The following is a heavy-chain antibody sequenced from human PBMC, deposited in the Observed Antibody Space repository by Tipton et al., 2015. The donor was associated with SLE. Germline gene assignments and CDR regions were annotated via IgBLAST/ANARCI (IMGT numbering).Heavy chain of an antibody. D-gene: IGHD2-8*01. CDR3: ARGYCSDGVCYGFGFFDY. Sequence: TLSLTCSVSGGSISHFYWSWIRQPPGKGLEWIAYIYYSGTTNYNPSLKSRVSISVDTSKNQYSLKLTSVTTADTAVYYCARGYCSDGVCYGFGFFDYWGQGNLVTVSS. CDR2: IYYSGTT. V-gene: IGHV4-59*12. CDR1: GGSISHFY. J-gene: IGHJ4*02.